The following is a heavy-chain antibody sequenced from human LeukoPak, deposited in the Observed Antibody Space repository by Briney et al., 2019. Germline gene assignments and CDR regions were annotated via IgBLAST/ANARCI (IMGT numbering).Heavy chain of an antibody. CDR3: ARDSSPSDYDILTGSDGMDC. CDR2: ISSSSSYI. CDR1: GFTFSSYS. J-gene: IGHJ6*02. V-gene: IGHV3-21*01. Sequence: PGGSLRHSCAASGFTFSSYSMNWVRQAPGKGLEWVSSISSSSSYIYYADSVKGRFTISRDNANNSLYLQMNSLRAEDTAVYYCARDSSPSDYDILTGSDGMDCWGRGTTVTVSS. D-gene: IGHD3-9*01.